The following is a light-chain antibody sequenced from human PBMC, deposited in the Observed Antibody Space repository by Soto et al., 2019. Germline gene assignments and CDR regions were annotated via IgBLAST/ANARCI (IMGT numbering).Light chain of an antibody. J-gene: IGKJ3*01. V-gene: IGKV1-9*01. CDR1: QDISNY. CDR2: GAS. Sequence: DIQLTQSLSFLSASVGDRVTITCRASQDISNYLVWYQQKPGKAPKLLVYGASTLQSGVPSRFSGSGSATEYTLTISSLQPEDFATYYCQQLNIDPFTFGPGTKVDIK. CDR3: QQLNIDPFT.